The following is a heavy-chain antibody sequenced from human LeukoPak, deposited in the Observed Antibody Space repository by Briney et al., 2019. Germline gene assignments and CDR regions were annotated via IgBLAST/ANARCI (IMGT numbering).Heavy chain of an antibody. CDR2: INHSGSP. CDR1: GGSFSGYY. J-gene: IGHJ4*02. V-gene: IGHV4-34*01. Sequence: SETLSLTCAVYGGSFSGYYWSWIRQPPGKGLEWIGEINHSGSPNYNPSLKSRVTISVDTSKNQFSLKLSSVTAADTAVYYCARLSPFDYWGQGTMVTVSS. CDR3: ARLSPFDY.